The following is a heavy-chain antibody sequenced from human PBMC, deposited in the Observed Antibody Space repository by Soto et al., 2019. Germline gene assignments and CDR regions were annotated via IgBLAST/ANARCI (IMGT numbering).Heavy chain of an antibody. CDR2: IYYAGTT. CDR1: DGSLSPNY. Sequence: QVHLQESGPGLVKPSETLSLSCTVSDGSLSPNYWSWIRQPPGKGLEWIGYIYYAGTTTYNPSLQSPVTIPLDTPKNEVSLKLTSLTASDTAVYYCARLGRYYQALDSWGPGTLVTVSS. CDR3: ARLGRYYQALDS. J-gene: IGHJ4*02. V-gene: IGHV4-59*08. D-gene: IGHD3-22*01.